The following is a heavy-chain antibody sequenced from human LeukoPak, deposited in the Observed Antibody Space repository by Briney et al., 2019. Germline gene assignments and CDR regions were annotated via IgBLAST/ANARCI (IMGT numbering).Heavy chain of an antibody. V-gene: IGHV1-18*01. CDR2: ISAYNGNT. D-gene: IGHD3-3*01. J-gene: IGHJ5*02. Sequence: ASVKVSCKASGYTFTSYGISWVRQAPGQGLEWMGWISAYNGNTNYAQKLQGRVTMTTDTSTSTAYMELRSLRSDDTAVYYCARDLSRTHSLIRFLEWSGFDPWGQGTLVTVSS. CDR1: GYTFTSYG. CDR3: ARDLSRTHSLIRFLEWSGFDP.